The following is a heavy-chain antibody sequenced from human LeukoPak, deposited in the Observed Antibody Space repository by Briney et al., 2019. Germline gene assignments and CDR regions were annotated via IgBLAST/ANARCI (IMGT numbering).Heavy chain of an antibody. CDR2: IKSKVDGETR. J-gene: IGHJ4*02. CDR1: GLTFIDAW. Sequence: PGGSLRLSCAASGLTFIDAWMTWVRQVPGKGLEWVGRIKSKVDGETRDYATPVKGRFTISRDDSRNTLYLQMNSLRAEDTAVYYCAKGMAVAGTGEYYFDYWGQGTLVTVSS. V-gene: IGHV3-15*01. D-gene: IGHD6-19*01. CDR3: AKGMAVAGTGEYYFDY.